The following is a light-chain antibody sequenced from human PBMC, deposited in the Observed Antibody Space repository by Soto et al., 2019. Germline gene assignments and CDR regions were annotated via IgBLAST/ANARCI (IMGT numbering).Light chain of an antibody. CDR2: DAT. V-gene: IGKV3D-20*01. J-gene: IGKJ5*01. Sequence: EIVLTQSPAPLSVSPGERVTLSCGASQSLSNNIYLAWYQQKPGQAPRLLIYDATNRATGIPARFSGSGSGTDFTLPISSLEPEDFAVYYCQQYGSSPFTFGQGTRLEIK. CDR1: QSLSNNIY. CDR3: QQYGSSPFT.